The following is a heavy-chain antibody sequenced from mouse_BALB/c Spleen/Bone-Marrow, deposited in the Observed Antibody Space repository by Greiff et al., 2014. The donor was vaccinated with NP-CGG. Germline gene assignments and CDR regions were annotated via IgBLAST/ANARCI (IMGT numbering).Heavy chain of an antibody. Sequence: EVQRVESGGGLVKPGGSLKLSCAASGFTFSDYYMYWVRQTPEKRLEWVATISDGGGYTYYPDSVWGRFTISRDNAKNNLYLQMSSLKSEDTAMYYCARSGERYGVMDYWGQGTSVTVIS. V-gene: IGHV5-4*02. CDR3: ARSGERYGVMDY. CDR2: ISDGGGYT. D-gene: IGHD2-10*02. CDR1: GFTFSDYY. J-gene: IGHJ4*01.